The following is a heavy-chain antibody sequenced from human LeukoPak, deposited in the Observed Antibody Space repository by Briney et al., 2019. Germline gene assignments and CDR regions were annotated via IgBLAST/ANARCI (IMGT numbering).Heavy chain of an antibody. CDR2: ISAYSGDT. CDR1: GYTFTSYG. Sequence: ASVKVSCKASGYTFTSYGISWVRQAPGQGLEWMGWISAYSGDTNYAQKFQGRATMTTDTSTSTAYMELSSLRSEDTAVYYCARTSPGLYYYGMDVWGQGTTVTVSS. J-gene: IGHJ6*02. CDR3: ARTSPGLYYYGMDV. V-gene: IGHV1-18*01.